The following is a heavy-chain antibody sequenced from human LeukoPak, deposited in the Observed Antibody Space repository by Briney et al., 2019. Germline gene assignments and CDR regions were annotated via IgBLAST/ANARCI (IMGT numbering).Heavy chain of an antibody. CDR3: ASSLHFWSGYGDAFDI. Sequence: GASVKVTCKASGYTFTGYYMHWVRQAPGQGLEWMGWINPNSGGTNYAQKFQGRVTMTRDTSISTAYMELSRLRSDDTAVYYCASSLHFWSGYGDAFDIWGQGTMVTVSS. D-gene: IGHD3-3*02. CDR2: INPNSGGT. V-gene: IGHV1-2*02. J-gene: IGHJ3*02. CDR1: GYTFTGYY.